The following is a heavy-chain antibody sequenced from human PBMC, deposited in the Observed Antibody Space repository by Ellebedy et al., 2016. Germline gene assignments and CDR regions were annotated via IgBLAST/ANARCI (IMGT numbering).Heavy chain of an antibody. CDR2: INQDGNGK. D-gene: IGHD6-19*01. CDR3: ATPLEGYSSSPPLDY. Sequence: GESLKISCVVSGFSFRSTWMSWVRQAPGKGLEWVANINQDGNGKYYVDSVRGRFTISRDNAKNSLYLQMNSLTVEDTAVYYCATPLEGYSSSPPLDYWGQGTL. CDR1: GFSFRSTW. J-gene: IGHJ4*02. V-gene: IGHV3-7*01.